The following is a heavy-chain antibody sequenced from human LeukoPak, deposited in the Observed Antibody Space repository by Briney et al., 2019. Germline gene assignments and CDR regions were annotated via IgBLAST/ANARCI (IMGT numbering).Heavy chain of an antibody. CDR1: GFSFSSYA. V-gene: IGHV3-30-3*01. CDR2: IPNDGSKT. J-gene: IGHJ4*02. CDR3: ARAAYGRYCSGGSCYPDY. D-gene: IGHD2-15*01. Sequence: GGSLRLSCAASGFSFSSYAMHWVRQAPGKGLEWVAAIPNDGSKTYYADSVKGRFTISRDNSKNTLYLQMNSLRAEDTAVYYCARAAYGRYCSGGSCYPDYWGQGTLVTVSS.